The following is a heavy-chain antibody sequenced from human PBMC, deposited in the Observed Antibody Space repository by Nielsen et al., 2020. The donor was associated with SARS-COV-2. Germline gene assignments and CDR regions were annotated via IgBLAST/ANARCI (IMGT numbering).Heavy chain of an antibody. J-gene: IGHJ4*02. V-gene: IGHV3-73*01. D-gene: IGHD4-23*01. CDR3: SSPTVAY. CDR2: IRSYANEYAT. CDR1: GFTFSGSA. Sequence: GESLKISCAPSGFTFSGSAMHWVRQASGKGLEWLGRIRSYANEYATAYAASVKGRFTISRDDSKNTAYLQMNSLKTEDTAVYYCSSPTVAYWGQGTLVTVSS.